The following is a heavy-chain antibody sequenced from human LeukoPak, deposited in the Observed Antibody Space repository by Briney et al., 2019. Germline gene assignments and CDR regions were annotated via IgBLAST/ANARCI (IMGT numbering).Heavy chain of an antibody. CDR3: ARGGDGYNYQGYFDY. CDR1: GGTFSSYA. CDR2: IIPILGIA. D-gene: IGHD5-24*01. Sequence: GASVKVSCKASGGTFSSYAISWVRQAPGQGLEWMGRIIPILGIANYAQKFQGRVTITADKSTSTAYMELSSLRSEDTAVYYCARGGDGYNYQGYFDYWGQGTLVTVSS. V-gene: IGHV1-69*04. J-gene: IGHJ4*02.